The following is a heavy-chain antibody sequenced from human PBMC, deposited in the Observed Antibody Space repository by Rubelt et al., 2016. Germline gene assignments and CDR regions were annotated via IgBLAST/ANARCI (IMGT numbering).Heavy chain of an antibody. CDR2: MNPNSGKT. CDR3: ARGYWFDP. V-gene: IGHV1-8*01. CDR1: GYTFTSYD. J-gene: IGHJ5*02. Sequence: QVQLVQSGAEVKKPGASVKVSCKASGYTFTSYDINWVRQANGQGLEWMGWMNPNSGKTGYGREFQGRVTKTRNTSISTGYMELGSLRSEDTAVYYCARGYWFDPWGQGTLVTVSA.